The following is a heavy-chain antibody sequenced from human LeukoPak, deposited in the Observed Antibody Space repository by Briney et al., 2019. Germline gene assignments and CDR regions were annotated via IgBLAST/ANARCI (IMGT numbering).Heavy chain of an antibody. V-gene: IGHV3-53*01. D-gene: IGHD4/OR15-4a*01. Sequence: GGSLRLSCTVPGFTVSSNSMSWVRQAPGKGLEWVSFIYSDNTHYSDSVKGRFTISRDNSKNTLYLQMKSLRAEDTAVYYCARRAGAYSHPYDYWGQGRLVTVSS. J-gene: IGHJ4*02. CDR1: GFTVSSNS. CDR3: ARRAGAYSHPYDY. CDR2: IYSDNT.